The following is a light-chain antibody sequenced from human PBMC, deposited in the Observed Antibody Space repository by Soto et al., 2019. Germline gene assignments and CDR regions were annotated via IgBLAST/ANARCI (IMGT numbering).Light chain of an antibody. CDR1: SSDVGNYNL. CDR2: EGG. V-gene: IGLV2-23*01. CDR3: CSFALRSTLI. J-gene: IGLJ2*01. Sequence: QSVLTQPASVSGSPGQSITISCTGTSSDVGNYNLVSWYQQYSGKAPKLMIYEGGKRPSGVSNRFSGSKSGNTASLTISGLQAEDEADYYCCSFALRSTLIFGGGTQLTVL.